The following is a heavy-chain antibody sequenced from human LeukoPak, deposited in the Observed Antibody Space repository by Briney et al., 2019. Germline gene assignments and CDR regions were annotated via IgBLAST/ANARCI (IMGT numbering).Heavy chain of an antibody. CDR2: INHIGSN. CDR3: AGQAVDAGAGTTSYAFDV. Sequence: SETLSLTCAVYGGSFDSYYWTWIRQPPGKGLEWIGEINHIGSNNYNPSLKSRVTILIDTSKNQFSLQLTSVTAADTAVYFCAGQAVDAGAGTTSYAFDVWDQGTMVTVSS. CDR1: GGSFDSYY. V-gene: IGHV4-34*01. D-gene: IGHD1-14*01. J-gene: IGHJ3*01.